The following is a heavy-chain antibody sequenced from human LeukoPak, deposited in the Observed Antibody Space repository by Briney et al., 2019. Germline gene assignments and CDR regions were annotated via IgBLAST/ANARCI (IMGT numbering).Heavy chain of an antibody. V-gene: IGHV4-39*07. J-gene: IGHJ4*02. CDR1: GGSISSSSYY. D-gene: IGHD6-13*01. CDR3: ARGVSSSWYYFDY. CDR2: IYYSGST. Sequence: SETLSLTCTVSGGSISSSSYYCGWIRQPPGKGLEWIGSIYYSGSTYYNPSLKSRVTISVDTSKNQFSLKLNSVTAADTAVYYCARGVSSSWYYFDYWGQGTLVTVSS.